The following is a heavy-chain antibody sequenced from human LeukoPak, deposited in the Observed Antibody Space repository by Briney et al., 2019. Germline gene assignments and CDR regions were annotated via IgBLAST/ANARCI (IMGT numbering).Heavy chain of an antibody. J-gene: IGHJ4*02. CDR3: AKGGLGGYNAVFDH. CDR1: GFTFVGNA. CDR2: VSGSDGSS. Sequence: PGGSLRLSCATSGFTFVGNAMSWVRQAPGKGLEWVSGVSGSDGSSHYADSVKGRFTIPVDNSKNTLHLQMNSLRAEDTAVYYCAKGGLGGYNAVFDHWGQGTLVTVSS. V-gene: IGHV3-23*01. D-gene: IGHD5-24*01.